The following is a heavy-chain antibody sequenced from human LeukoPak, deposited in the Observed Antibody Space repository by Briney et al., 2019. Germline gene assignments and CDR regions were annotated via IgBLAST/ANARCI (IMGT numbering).Heavy chain of an antibody. Sequence: GASVTVSFTASGYTFTIYGISWVRQAPGQGLEWMGWISAYNGNTNYAQKLQGRVTITTDTSTSTAYMELRSLRSDDTAVYYCAAGGYYDSSGSDYWGQGTLVTVSS. D-gene: IGHD3-22*01. V-gene: IGHV1-18*01. CDR1: GYTFTIYG. J-gene: IGHJ4*02. CDR3: AAGGYYDSSGSDY. CDR2: ISAYNGNT.